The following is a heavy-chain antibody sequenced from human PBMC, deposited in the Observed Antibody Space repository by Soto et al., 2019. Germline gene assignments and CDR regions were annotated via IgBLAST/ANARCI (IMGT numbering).Heavy chain of an antibody. J-gene: IGHJ4*02. D-gene: IGHD6-19*01. CDR2: IYYSGST. Sequence: PSETLSLTCTVSGGSISSYYWSWIRQPPGKGLEWIGYIYYSGSTNYSPSLKSRVTISVDTSKNQFSLKLSSVTAADTAVYYCARDGAYSSGWYIDYWGQGTLVTVSS. CDR3: ARDGAYSSGWYIDY. CDR1: GGSISSYY. V-gene: IGHV4-59*01.